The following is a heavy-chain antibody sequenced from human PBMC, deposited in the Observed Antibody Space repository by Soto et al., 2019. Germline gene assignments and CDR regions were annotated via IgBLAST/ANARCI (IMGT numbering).Heavy chain of an antibody. CDR3: AREEDTAMVIGY. Sequence: PSDTLSLTCTVSGGSISSGDYYWSWIRQPPGKGLEWIGYIYYSGSTYYNPSLKSRVTISVDTSKNQFSLKLSSVTAADTAVYYCAREEDTAMVIGYWGQGTLVTVSS. V-gene: IGHV4-30-4*02. D-gene: IGHD5-18*01. J-gene: IGHJ4*02. CDR2: IYYSGST. CDR1: GGSISSGDYY.